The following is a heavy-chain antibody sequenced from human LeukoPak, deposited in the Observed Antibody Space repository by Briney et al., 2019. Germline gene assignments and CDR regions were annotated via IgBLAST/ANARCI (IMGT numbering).Heavy chain of an antibody. D-gene: IGHD6-13*01. Sequence: ASVKVSCKASGYTFTGYYMHWVRQAPGQGLEWMGWINPNSGGTNYAQKFQGRVTMTRDTSISTAYMELSRLRSDDTAVYYCVRVSYSSSWYRIQAEYFQHWGQGTLVTVSS. CDR2: INPNSGGT. J-gene: IGHJ1*01. CDR3: VRVSYSSSWYRIQAEYFQH. CDR1: GYTFTGYY. V-gene: IGHV1-2*02.